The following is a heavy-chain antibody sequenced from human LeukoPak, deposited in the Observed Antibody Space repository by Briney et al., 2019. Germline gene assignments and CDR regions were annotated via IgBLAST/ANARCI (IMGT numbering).Heavy chain of an antibody. D-gene: IGHD3-22*01. V-gene: IGHV3-48*02. Sequence: PGGSLRLSCAASGFXISSYSMNWVRQAPGQGLEWISYISSSSSTIYYADSVKGRFTISRDNAKNSLYLQMNSLSDEDTAVYYCARDHYDSSGYRLDYWGQGTLVTVSS. CDR2: ISSSSSTI. J-gene: IGHJ4*02. CDR1: GFXISSYS. CDR3: ARDHYDSSGYRLDY.